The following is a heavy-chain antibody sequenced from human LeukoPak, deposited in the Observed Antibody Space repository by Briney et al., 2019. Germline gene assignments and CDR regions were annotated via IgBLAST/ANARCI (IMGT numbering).Heavy chain of an antibody. V-gene: IGHV4-4*07. CDR1: SGSTSNYY. Sequence: KPSETLSLTCTVSSGSTSNYYWSWIRQPAGKGLEWIGRLHASGSTNYNPSLKSRVTISVDTSKNQFSLKLSSVTAADTAVYYCGWLQFRGFDYWGQGTLVTVSS. CDR3: GWLQFRGFDY. CDR2: LHASGST. J-gene: IGHJ4*02. D-gene: IGHD5-24*01.